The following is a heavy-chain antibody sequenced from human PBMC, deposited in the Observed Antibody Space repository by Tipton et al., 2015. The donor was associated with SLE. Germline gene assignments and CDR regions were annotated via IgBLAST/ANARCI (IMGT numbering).Heavy chain of an antibody. CDR2: SNPSGNT. CDR1: GGSFSGYY. D-gene: IGHD3-10*01. V-gene: IGHV4-34*01. CDR3: ARTEVRGVIAMDV. J-gene: IGHJ6*03. Sequence: TLSLTCAVYGGSFSGYYWSWIRQPPGKGLEWIGESNPSGNTNYNPSLKSRVTISVDTSKNQFSLKLTSVTAADTAVYYCARTEVRGVIAMDVWGKGTTVTVSS.